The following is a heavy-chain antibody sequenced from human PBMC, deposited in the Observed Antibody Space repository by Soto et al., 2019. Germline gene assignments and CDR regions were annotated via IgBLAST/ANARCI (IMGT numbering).Heavy chain of an antibody. J-gene: IGHJ4*02. CDR1: GGSVSSGSYY. D-gene: IGHD3-16*02. CDR2: IYYSGST. V-gene: IGHV4-61*01. CDR3: ARAPTNYVWGSYRYPTTYYFDY. Sequence: SETLSLTCTVSGGSVSSGSYYWSWIRQPPGKGLEWIGYIYYSGSTNYNPSLKSRVTISVDTSKNQFSLKLSSVTAADTAVYYCARAPTNYVWGSYRYPTTYYFDYWGQGTLVTVSS.